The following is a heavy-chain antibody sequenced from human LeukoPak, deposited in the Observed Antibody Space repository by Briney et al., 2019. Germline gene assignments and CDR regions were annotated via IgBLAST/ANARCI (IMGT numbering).Heavy chain of an antibody. Sequence: PGGSLRLSCAASGFTFSSYAIDWVRQAPGKGLEWVSVFYPAGSTYYTDSVRGRFIISRDNSKNTLYLQMNSLRAEDTAVYFCARGDGYNYFDYWGQGTLVTVSS. V-gene: IGHV3-53*01. J-gene: IGHJ4*02. CDR1: GFTFSSYA. CDR3: ARGDGYNYFDY. CDR2: FYPAGST. D-gene: IGHD5-24*01.